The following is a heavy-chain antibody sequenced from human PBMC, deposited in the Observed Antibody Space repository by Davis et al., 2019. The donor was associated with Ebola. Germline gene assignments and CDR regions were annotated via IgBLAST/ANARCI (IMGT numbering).Heavy chain of an antibody. Sequence: GESLKISCAASGFTFSYYGMHWVRQAPGKGLEWVSRTKYDGSITYYAESVKGRFTVSRDNAKNTLYLQMNGLRVEDTAVYYCARTDNLDYWGQGTLVTVSS. CDR2: TKYDGSIT. D-gene: IGHD1-1*01. V-gene: IGHV3-74*01. CDR3: ARTDNLDY. J-gene: IGHJ4*02. CDR1: GFTFSYYG.